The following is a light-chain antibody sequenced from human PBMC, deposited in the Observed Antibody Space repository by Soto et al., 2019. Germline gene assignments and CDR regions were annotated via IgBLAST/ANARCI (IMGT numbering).Light chain of an antibody. CDR3: QQMYLSPYT. V-gene: IGKV1-39*01. CDR1: QSVGSY. CDR2: AAS. J-gene: IGKJ2*01. Sequence: DVQMTQSPSSLSASVGDRVTITCRASQSVGSYLNWYQHKPGKAPNLIIYAASTLQSGVPSRVSGSGSGTDFTLTVSVLQPEDFATYYCQQMYLSPYTFGQGTKLEIK.